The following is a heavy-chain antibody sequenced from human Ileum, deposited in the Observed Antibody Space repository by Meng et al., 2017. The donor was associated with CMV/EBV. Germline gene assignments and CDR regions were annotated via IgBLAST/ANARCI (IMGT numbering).Heavy chain of an antibody. Sequence: GESLKISCVASGFNFRNNWMSWVRQIPGKGLEWVANIKEDGSAKYFVNSVKGRFIISRDNARKALYLQMNTLRAEDTALYYCARDLVKAAASELPDYWGQGTLVTVSS. CDR1: GFNFRNNW. D-gene: IGHD6-13*01. CDR2: IKEDGSAK. J-gene: IGHJ4*02. CDR3: ARDLVKAAASELPDY. V-gene: IGHV3-7*03.